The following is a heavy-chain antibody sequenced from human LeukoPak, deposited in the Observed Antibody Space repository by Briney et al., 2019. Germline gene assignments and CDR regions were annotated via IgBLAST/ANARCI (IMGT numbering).Heavy chain of an antibody. CDR2: IIPILGIA. D-gene: IGHD4-17*01. J-gene: IGHJ4*02. Sequence: SVKVSCKASGGTFSSYAISWVRQAPGQGLEWMGRIIPILGIANYAQKFQGRVTITADKSTSTAYMELSSLRSEDTAVYYCARDGFATVTGLDYWGQGTLVTVSS. V-gene: IGHV1-69*04. CDR3: ARDGFATVTGLDY. CDR1: GGTFSSYA.